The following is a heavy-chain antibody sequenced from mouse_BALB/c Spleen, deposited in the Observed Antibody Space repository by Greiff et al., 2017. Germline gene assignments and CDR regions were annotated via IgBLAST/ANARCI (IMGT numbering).Heavy chain of an antibody. J-gene: IGHJ3*01. V-gene: IGHV14-3*02. CDR3: AETGRATWFAY. D-gene: IGHD3-2*01. Sequence: VQLQQSGAELVKPGASVKLSCTASGFNIKDTYMHWVKQRPEQGLEWIGRIDPANGNTKYDPKFQGKATITADTSSNTAYLQLSSLTSEDTAVYYCAETGRATWFAYWGQGTLVTVSA. CDR2: IDPANGNT. CDR1: GFNIKDTY.